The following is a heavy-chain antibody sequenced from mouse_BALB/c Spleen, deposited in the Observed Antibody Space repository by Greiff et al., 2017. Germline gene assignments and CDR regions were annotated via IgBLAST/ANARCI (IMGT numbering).Heavy chain of an antibody. V-gene: IGHV5-17*02. CDR1: GFTFSSFG. CDR3: ARSSLYGYDAWFAY. D-gene: IGHD2-2*01. Sequence: EVKVVESGGGLVQPGGSRKLSCAASGFTFSSFGMHWVRQAPEKGLEWVAYISSGSSTIYYADTVKGRFTISRDNPKNTLFLQMTSLRSEDTAMYYCARSSLYGYDAWFAYWGQGTLVTVSA. CDR2: ISSGSSTI. J-gene: IGHJ3*01.